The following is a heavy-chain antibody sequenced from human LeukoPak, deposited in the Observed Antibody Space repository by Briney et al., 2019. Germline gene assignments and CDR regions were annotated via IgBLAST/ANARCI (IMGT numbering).Heavy chain of an antibody. CDR1: GYTFTGYY. CDR3: AREKSSSFPGGRTGGALYYYYYGMDV. V-gene: IGHV1-46*03. D-gene: IGHD3-16*01. J-gene: IGHJ6*02. CDR2: INPSGGST. Sequence: DSVKVSCKASGYTFTGYYMHWVRQAPGQGLEWMGWINPSGGSTSYAQKFQGRVTMTRDTSTSTVYMELSSLRSEDTAVYYCAREKSSSFPGGRTGGALYYYYYGMDVWGQGTTVTVSS.